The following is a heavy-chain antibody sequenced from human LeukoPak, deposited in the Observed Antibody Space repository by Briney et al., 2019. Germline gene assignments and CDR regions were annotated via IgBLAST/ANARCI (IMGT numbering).Heavy chain of an antibody. CDR3: ASGGRTSDFDY. Sequence: PSETLSLTCTVSGGSISSGNFYWSWIRQPAGKGLEWIGRVYPSGITHYNPSLKSRVTLSLDTSKNQFSLQLSSVTAADTAVYYCASGGRTSDFDYWGQGTLVTVSS. J-gene: IGHJ4*02. CDR2: VYPSGIT. D-gene: IGHD3-16*01. CDR1: GGSISSGNFY. V-gene: IGHV4-61*02.